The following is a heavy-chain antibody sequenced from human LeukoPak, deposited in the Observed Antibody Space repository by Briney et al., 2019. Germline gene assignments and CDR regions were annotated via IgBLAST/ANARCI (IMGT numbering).Heavy chain of an antibody. CDR1: GFTFSSYE. CDR2: ISSSGSTV. CDR3: ARDIPHGTYFDY. J-gene: IGHJ4*02. V-gene: IGHV3-48*03. Sequence: GGSLRLSCAASGFTFSSYEMNWVRQAPGKGLEWVSYISSSGSTVYYADSVKGRFTISRDNAKNSLYLQMNSLRAGDTAVYYCARDIPHGTYFDYWGQGTLVTVSS.